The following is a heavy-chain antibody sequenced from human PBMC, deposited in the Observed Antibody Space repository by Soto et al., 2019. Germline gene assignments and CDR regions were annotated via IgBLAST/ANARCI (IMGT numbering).Heavy chain of an antibody. CDR3: ARGQRFSDWFDP. D-gene: IGHD3-3*01. CDR1: GGSFSGYY. J-gene: IGHJ5*02. Sequence: PSETLSLTCAVYGGSFSGYYWSWIRQPAGKGLEWIGRIYSSGSTKYNPSLQSRVTMSLDTSNNQFSLRLTSVTAADTAVYYCARGQRFSDWFDPWGQGTLVTVSS. CDR2: IYSSGST. V-gene: IGHV4-59*10.